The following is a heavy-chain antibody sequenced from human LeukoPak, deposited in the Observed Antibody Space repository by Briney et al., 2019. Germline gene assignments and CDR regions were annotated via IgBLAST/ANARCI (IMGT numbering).Heavy chain of an antibody. V-gene: IGHV3-74*01. Sequence: GGSLRLSCAASGFTFSSYSMNWVRQAPGKGLVWVSRVNSDGSSTSYADSVKGRFTISRDNAKNTLYLQMNSLRAEDTAVYYCARRGRGDSSGYYYGDYFDYWGQGTLVTVSS. CDR1: GFTFSSYS. D-gene: IGHD3-22*01. CDR2: VNSDGSST. J-gene: IGHJ4*02. CDR3: ARRGRGDSSGYYYGDYFDY.